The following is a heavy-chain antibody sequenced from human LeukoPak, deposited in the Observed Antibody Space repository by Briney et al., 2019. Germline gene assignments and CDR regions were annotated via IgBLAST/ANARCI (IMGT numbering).Heavy chain of an antibody. J-gene: IGHJ5*02. CDR3: ARPKCGGDCYANWFDP. CDR2: INPSGGST. D-gene: IGHD2-21*01. Sequence: ASVKVSCKASRYTFTSYYMHWVRQAPGQGLEWMGIINPSGGSTSYAQKFQGRVTMARDTSTSTVYMELSSLRSEDTAVYYCARPKCGGDCYANWFDPWGQGTLVTVSS. CDR1: RYTFTSYY. V-gene: IGHV1-46*01.